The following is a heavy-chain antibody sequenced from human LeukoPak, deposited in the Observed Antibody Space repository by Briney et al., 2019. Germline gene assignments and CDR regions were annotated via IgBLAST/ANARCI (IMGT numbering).Heavy chain of an antibody. Sequence: GGSLRLFCAASGFTFSNYWMHWVRQTPGKGLVWVSHIKSDGSRATYAASVKGRFTISRDNAKNTLYLQMNSLRAEDTAVYYCARDSSYGSGSYNEIDYWGQGTLVTVSS. CDR2: IKSDGSRA. D-gene: IGHD3-10*01. V-gene: IGHV3-74*01. J-gene: IGHJ4*02. CDR1: GFTFSNYW. CDR3: ARDSSYGSGSYNEIDY.